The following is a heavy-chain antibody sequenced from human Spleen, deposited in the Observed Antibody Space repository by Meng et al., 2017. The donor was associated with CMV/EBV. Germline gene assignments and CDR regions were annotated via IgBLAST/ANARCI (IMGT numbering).Heavy chain of an antibody. CDR1: GFTFSSYA. CDR3: ARVSGYCSSTSCYRPFDY. D-gene: IGHD2-2*02. CDR2: IYSGGSST. J-gene: IGHJ4*02. Sequence: GESLKISCAASGFTFSSYAMSWVRQAPGKGLEWVSVIYSGGSSTYYADSVKGRFTISRDNSKNTLYLQMNSMRAEDTAVYYCARVSGYCSSTSCYRPFDYWGQGTLVTVSS. V-gene: IGHV3-23*03.